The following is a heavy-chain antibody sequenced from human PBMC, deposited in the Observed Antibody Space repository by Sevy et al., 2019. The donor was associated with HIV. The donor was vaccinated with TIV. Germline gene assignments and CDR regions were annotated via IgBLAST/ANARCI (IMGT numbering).Heavy chain of an antibody. CDR1: GGSISSYY. CDR2: IYDGGST. D-gene: IGHD4-17*01. V-gene: IGHV4-59*01. Sequence: SETLSLTCTVSGGSISSYYWSWIRQPPGKGLEWIGYIYDGGSTNYNPSLKSRVTISVDTYNNQFSLKLSSVTAADTAVYYCARGDYGDHEGWFDPWGQGTLVTVSS. CDR3: ARGDYGDHEGWFDP. J-gene: IGHJ5*02.